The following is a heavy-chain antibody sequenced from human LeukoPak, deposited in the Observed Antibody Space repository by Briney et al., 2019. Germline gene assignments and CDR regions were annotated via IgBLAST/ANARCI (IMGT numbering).Heavy chain of an antibody. CDR3: ARDSEWRITIFRVVSRYYYYGMDV. D-gene: IGHD3-3*01. J-gene: IGHJ6*02. Sequence: ASVKVSCKASGYTFTGYYMHWVRQAPGQGLERMGWINPNSGGTNYAQKFQGRVTMTRDTSISTAYMELSRLRSDDTAVYYCARDSEWRITIFRVVSRYYYYGMDVWGQGTTVTVSS. V-gene: IGHV1-2*02. CDR1: GYTFTGYY. CDR2: INPNSGGT.